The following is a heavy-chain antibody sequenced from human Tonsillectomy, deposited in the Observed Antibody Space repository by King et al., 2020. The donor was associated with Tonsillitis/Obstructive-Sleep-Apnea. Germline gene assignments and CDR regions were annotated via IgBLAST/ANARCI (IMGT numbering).Heavy chain of an antibody. V-gene: IGHV3-9*01. CDR2: ISWNSDTI. D-gene: IGHD1-20*01. CDR1: GFTFDDYA. Sequence: VQLVESGGGLVQPGGSLRLSCAASGFTFDDYAMHWVRHPPGKGLEWVSGISWNSDTIDYADSVRGRFTISRDNAKNSLYLQMNSLMTEDTALYYCAKGGNWNYFSYYNMDVWGKGTTVTVSS. J-gene: IGHJ6*03. CDR3: AKGGNWNYFSYYNMDV.